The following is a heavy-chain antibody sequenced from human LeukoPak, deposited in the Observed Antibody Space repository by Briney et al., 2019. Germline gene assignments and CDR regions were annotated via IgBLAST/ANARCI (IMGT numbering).Heavy chain of an antibody. CDR1: GGTFSSYA. D-gene: IGHD2-2*01. CDR3: AREDQDCSSTSCSFDY. J-gene: IGHJ4*02. CDR2: IIPIFGTA. V-gene: IGHV1-69*13. Sequence: SVKVSCKASGGTFSSYAISWVRQAPGQGLEWMGGIIPIFGTANYAQKFQGRVTITGDESTSTAYMELSSLRSEDTAVYYCAREDQDCSSTSCSFDYWGQGTLVTVSS.